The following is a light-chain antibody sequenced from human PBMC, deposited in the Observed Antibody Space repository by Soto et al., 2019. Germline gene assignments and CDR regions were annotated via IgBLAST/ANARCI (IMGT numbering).Light chain of an antibody. Sequence: DIQMTQSPSSLSASVGDRVTITCQASHDIITYLNWFQQRPGKVPKLLIHDASKLETGVPSRFSGSGSGTHFYLNISSLQPEDFATYYCQQSFTTPYTFGQGTKLEI. CDR3: QQSFTTPYT. V-gene: IGKV1-33*01. J-gene: IGKJ2*01. CDR1: HDIITY. CDR2: DAS.